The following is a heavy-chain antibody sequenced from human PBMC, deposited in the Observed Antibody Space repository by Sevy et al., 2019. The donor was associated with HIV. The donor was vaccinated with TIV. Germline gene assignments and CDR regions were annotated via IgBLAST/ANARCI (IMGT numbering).Heavy chain of an antibody. D-gene: IGHD3-9*01. CDR2: INHSGST. J-gene: IGHJ6*02. Sequence: SETLSLTCVVSGGSFSGYFWSWIRQPPGKGLEWIGEINHSGSTNYNPSLKGRVTISVDTSKNQFSLKLSSVTTADTAVYYCAREGGDYDILTGYSPRYGMDVWGQGTTVTVS. CDR3: AREGGDYDILTGYSPRYGMDV. CDR1: GGSFSGYF. V-gene: IGHV4-34*01.